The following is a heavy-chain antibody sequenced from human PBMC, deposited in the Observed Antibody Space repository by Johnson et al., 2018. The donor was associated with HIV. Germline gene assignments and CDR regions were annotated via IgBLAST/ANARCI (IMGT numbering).Heavy chain of an antibody. J-gene: IGHJ3*01. CDR2: ISGSGGST. CDR3: AKDPPLATVVTPAL. CDR1: GFTFSSYA. Sequence: VQLVESRGGLLQPGGSLRLSCSASGFTFSSYAMSWVRQAPGKGLEWVSAISGSGGSTSYADSVKGRFTISRDNSKNTLYLQMNSLRAEDTAVYYCAKDPPLATVVTPALWGQGTMVTVSS. D-gene: IGHD4-23*01. V-gene: IGHV3-23*04.